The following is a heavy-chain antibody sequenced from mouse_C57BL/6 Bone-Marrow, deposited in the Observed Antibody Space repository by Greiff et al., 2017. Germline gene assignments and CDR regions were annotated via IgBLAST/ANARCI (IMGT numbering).Heavy chain of an antibody. J-gene: IGHJ2*01. CDR2: IDPSDSYT. V-gene: IGHV1-69*01. CDR3: ARDWDKNFDY. D-gene: IGHD4-1*01. CDR1: GYTFTSYW. Sequence: QVQLQQPGAELVMPGALVKLSCKASGYTFTSYWMHWVKQRPGQGLEWIGEIDPSDSYTNYNQKFKGKSTLTVDKSSSTAYMQLSSLTSEDSAVYYCARDWDKNFDYWGQGTTLTVSS.